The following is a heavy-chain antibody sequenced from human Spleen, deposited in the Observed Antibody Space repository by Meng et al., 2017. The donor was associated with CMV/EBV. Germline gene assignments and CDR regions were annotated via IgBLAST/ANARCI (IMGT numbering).Heavy chain of an antibody. CDR2: IKQDGTEK. CDR1: GFTLSSHW. J-gene: IGHJ4*02. Sequence: GESLKISCAASGFTLSSHWMSWVRQAPGKGLEWVANIKQDGTEKYTAESVKGRFTISRDNAKNLLYLQMKSLRAEDTAVYYCARENSQSLFYDFWSGYYYFDYWGQGALVTVSS. CDR3: ARENSQSLFYDFWSGYYYFDY. D-gene: IGHD3-3*01. V-gene: IGHV3-7*01.